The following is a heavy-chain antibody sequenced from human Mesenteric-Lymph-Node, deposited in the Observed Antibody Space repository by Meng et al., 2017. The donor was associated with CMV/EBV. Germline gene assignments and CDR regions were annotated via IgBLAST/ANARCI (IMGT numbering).Heavy chain of an antibody. V-gene: IGHV1-2*02. CDR2: INPNSGGT. CDR1: GYTFTGYY. J-gene: IGHJ4*02. D-gene: IGHD3-22*01. CDR3: ARGRRSVVVVPLDY. Sequence: ASVKVSCKASGYTFTGYYMHWVRQAPGQGLEWMGWINPNSGGTNYVQKFQGRVTMTRDTSISTAYMELSRLRSDDTAVYYCARGRRSVVVVPLDYWGQGTLVTVSS.